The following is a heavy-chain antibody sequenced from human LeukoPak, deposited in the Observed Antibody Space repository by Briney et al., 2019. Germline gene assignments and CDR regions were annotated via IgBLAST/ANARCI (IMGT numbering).Heavy chain of an antibody. D-gene: IGHD6-19*01. V-gene: IGHV3-30-3*01. Sequence: GGSLRLSCAASGFTFSSYAMHWVRQAPGKGLEWVAVISYDGSNKYYADSVKGRFTISRDNSKNTLYLQMNSLRAEDTAVYYCARGIAVAGCLDYWGQGTLVTVSS. J-gene: IGHJ4*02. CDR3: ARGIAVAGCLDY. CDR1: GFTFSSYA. CDR2: ISYDGSNK.